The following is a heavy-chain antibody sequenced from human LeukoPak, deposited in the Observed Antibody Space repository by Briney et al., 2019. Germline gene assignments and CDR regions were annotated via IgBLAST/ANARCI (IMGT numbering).Heavy chain of an antibody. J-gene: IGHJ5*02. CDR1: GASINNYY. CDR2: INHSGST. CDR3: ARGPRRFRGWFDP. V-gene: IGHV4-34*01. Sequence: PSETLSLTCTVSGASINNYYWSWIRQPPGKGLEWIGEINHSGSTNYNPSLKSRVTISVDTSKNQFSLKLSSVTAADTAVYYCARGPRRFRGWFDPWGQGTLVTVSS. D-gene: IGHD3-10*01.